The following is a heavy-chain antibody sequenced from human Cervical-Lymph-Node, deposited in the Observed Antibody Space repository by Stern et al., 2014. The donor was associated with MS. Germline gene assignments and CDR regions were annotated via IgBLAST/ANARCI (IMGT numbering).Heavy chain of an antibody. J-gene: IGHJ6*02. CDR3: ARHPPEDV. CDR2: IYSGGRT. V-gene: IGHV3-53*01. CDR1: GFTVGNNY. Sequence: MQLVQSGGDLIQPGGSLRLSCAASGFTVGNNYMTWVRQAPGQGLDWVSVIYSGGRTYYADAVKGRSTISRDTSQNPVKLHINSMRAEDTAVYYCARHPPEDVWGQGTTVTVSS.